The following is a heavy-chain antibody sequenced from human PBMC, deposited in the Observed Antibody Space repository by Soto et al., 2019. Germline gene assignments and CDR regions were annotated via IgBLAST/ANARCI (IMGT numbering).Heavy chain of an antibody. Sequence: PGGSLRLSCATSGFTFGYFSISWVRQAPGRGLEWVGFIRSKDYGGTTEYAASVKGRFAISRDDSTGIAYLQMNSLKIEDTAVYSCTREIPYFDSWGQGTLVTVSS. J-gene: IGHJ4*02. CDR3: TREIPYFDS. CDR2: IRSKDYGGTT. CDR1: GFTFGYFS. V-gene: IGHV3-49*02.